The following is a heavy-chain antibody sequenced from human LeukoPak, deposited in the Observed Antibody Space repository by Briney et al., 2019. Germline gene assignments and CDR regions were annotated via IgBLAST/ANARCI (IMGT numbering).Heavy chain of an antibody. CDR1: GYTFTSYY. CDR3: ARGGRSGYYRRFDWFDP. CDR2: INPSGGST. D-gene: IGHD3-22*01. J-gene: IGHJ5*02. V-gene: IGHV1-46*01. Sequence: ASVKVSCKASGYTFTSYYMHWVRQAPGQGLEWMGIINPSGGSTSYAQKFQGRVTMTRDTSTSTVYMELSSLRSEDTAVYYCARGGRSGYYRRFDWFDPWGQGTLVTVSS.